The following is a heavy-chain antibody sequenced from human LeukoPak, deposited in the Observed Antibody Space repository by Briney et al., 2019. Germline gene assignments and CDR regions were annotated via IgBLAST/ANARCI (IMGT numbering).Heavy chain of an antibody. D-gene: IGHD3-10*01. CDR2: IKFDGIEK. CDR3: VRDHVVRGVK. Sequence: GGSLRLSCAASGFNFRNWLSWVRQAPGKGLEWVANIKFDGIEKYYVDSVKGRFTISRDNAKNSLYLQMNSLRAEDTAVYYCVRDHVVRGVKWGQGTLVTVSS. CDR1: GFNFRNW. V-gene: IGHV3-7*03. J-gene: IGHJ4*02.